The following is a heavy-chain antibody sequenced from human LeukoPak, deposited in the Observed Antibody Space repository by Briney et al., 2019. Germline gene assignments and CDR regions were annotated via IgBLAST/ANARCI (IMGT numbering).Heavy chain of an antibody. CDR3: ARGVVAARFWFDP. Sequence: SQTLSLTCTVSGGSISSYYWSCIRQPPGKGLEWIGYIYYSGSTNYNPSLKSRVTISVDTSKNQFSLKLSSVTAADTAVYYCARGVVAARFWFDPWGQGTLVTVSS. D-gene: IGHD2-15*01. CDR2: IYYSGST. V-gene: IGHV4-59*01. J-gene: IGHJ5*02. CDR1: GGSISSYY.